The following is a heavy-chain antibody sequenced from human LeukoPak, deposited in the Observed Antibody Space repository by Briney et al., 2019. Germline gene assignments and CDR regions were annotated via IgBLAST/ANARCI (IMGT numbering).Heavy chain of an antibody. Sequence: GGSLRLSCAASGFTFSPYTMNWVRQAPGKGLEWVSSISSTTGYIYYADSVKGRFTISRDNAKNSLYLQMNSLRVEDTAVYYCARESGYDRPDAFDFWGQGTMVTVSS. CDR2: ISSTTGYI. J-gene: IGHJ3*01. CDR1: GFTFSPYT. V-gene: IGHV3-21*01. D-gene: IGHD5-12*01. CDR3: ARESGYDRPDAFDF.